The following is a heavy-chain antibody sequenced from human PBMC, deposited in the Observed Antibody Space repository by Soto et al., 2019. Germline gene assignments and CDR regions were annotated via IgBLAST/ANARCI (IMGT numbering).Heavy chain of an antibody. J-gene: IGHJ6*02. Sequence: PGGSLRLSCAASGFTFSSYSMNWVRQAPGKGLEWVSYISSSGRTIYYADSVKGRFTISRDNAKNSLYLQMNSLRAEDTAVYYCARSVRSGSFPYYYYAMDVWGQGTTVTVSS. CDR1: GFTFSSYS. CDR2: ISSSGRTI. D-gene: IGHD3-10*01. V-gene: IGHV3-48*01. CDR3: ARSVRSGSFPYYYYAMDV.